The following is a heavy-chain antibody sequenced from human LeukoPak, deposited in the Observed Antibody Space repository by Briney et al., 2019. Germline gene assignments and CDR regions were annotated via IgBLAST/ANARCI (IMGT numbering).Heavy chain of an antibody. CDR2: ISAYNGNT. CDR1: GYTFTSYG. CDR3: ARGSHGSGSYYQLFDY. Sequence: ASVKVSCKASGYTFTSYGINWVRQAPGQGLEWMGWISAYNGNTNYAQKLQGRVTMTTDTSTSTAYMELRSLRSDDTAVYYCARGSHGSGSYYQLFDYWGQGILVTVSS. D-gene: IGHD3-10*01. J-gene: IGHJ4*02. V-gene: IGHV1-18*01.